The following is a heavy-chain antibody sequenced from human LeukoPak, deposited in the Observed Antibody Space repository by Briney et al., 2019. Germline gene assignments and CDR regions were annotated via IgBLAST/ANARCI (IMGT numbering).Heavy chain of an antibody. Sequence: SETLSLTCTVSGGSISSSSYYWGWIRQPPGKGLEWIGSIYYSGSTYYNPSLKSRVTISVDTSKNQFSLKLSSVTAADTAVYYCARDRQLGNYFDYWGQGTLVTVSS. CDR2: IYYSGST. CDR3: ARDRQLGNYFDY. J-gene: IGHJ4*02. D-gene: IGHD6-13*01. V-gene: IGHV4-39*07. CDR1: GGSISSSSYY.